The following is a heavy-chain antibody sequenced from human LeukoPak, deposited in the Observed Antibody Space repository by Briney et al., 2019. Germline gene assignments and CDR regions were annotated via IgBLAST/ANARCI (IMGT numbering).Heavy chain of an antibody. V-gene: IGHV1-46*01. J-gene: IGHJ4*02. CDR3: ARDLPTGYASMAY. D-gene: IGHD3-16*01. CDR2: INPSGGNT. CDR1: GYTFTSYF. Sequence: VASVKVSCKASGYTFTSYFMHWVRQAPGQGLEWMGVINPSGGNTGYAQKFQGRLIMTRDTSTSTLYMELSSLTSEDSAVYYCARDLPTGYASMAYWGQGTLLIASS.